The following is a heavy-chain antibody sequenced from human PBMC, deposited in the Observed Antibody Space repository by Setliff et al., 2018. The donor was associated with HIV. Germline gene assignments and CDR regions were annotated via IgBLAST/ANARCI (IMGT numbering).Heavy chain of an antibody. Sequence: SETLSLTCTVSGDSISNYYWSWVRQPPGKGLEWIGYIYTTGSTNYNPSLKSRVTMSVDTSKNQFSLKVDSLTPADTAVYSCARGDRWFEEHYFDYWGQGTLVTVSS. CDR3: ARGDRWFEEHYFDY. J-gene: IGHJ4*02. CDR1: GDSISNYY. D-gene: IGHD3-10*01. V-gene: IGHV4-4*09. CDR2: IYTTGST.